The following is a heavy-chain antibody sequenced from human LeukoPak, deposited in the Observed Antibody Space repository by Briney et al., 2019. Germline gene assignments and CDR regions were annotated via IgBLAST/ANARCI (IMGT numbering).Heavy chain of an antibody. CDR3: AKDAETYYYGSGAYYFDY. D-gene: IGHD3-10*01. Sequence: GGTLRLSCAASGFTFRRYGMNWVRQAPGKGLEWVSAISGSGGSTYYGDSVKGRFTISRDNSKNTLFLQMNSLRAEDTAVYYCAKDAETYYYGSGAYYFDYWGQGTLVTVSS. CDR2: ISGSGGST. CDR1: GFTFRRYG. J-gene: IGHJ4*02. V-gene: IGHV3-23*01.